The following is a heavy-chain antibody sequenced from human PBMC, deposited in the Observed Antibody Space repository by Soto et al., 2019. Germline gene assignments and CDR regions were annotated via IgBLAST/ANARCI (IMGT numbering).Heavy chain of an antibody. CDR1: GYSFTSYW. D-gene: IGHD4-17*01. J-gene: IGHJ6*02. CDR2: IDPSDSYT. Sequence: PGESLKISCKGSGYSFTSYWISWVRQMPGKGLEWMGRIDPSDSYTNYSPSFQGHVAISADKSISTAYLQWSSLKASDTAMYYCARHQTTVTTYGMDVWGQGTTVTVSS. CDR3: ARHQTTVTTYGMDV. V-gene: IGHV5-10-1*01.